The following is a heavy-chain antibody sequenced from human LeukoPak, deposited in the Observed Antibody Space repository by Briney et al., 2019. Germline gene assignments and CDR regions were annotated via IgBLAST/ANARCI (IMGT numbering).Heavy chain of an antibody. V-gene: IGHV3-23*01. J-gene: IGHJ4*02. Sequence: GGSLRLSCAASGFTFSSYAMSWVRQAPGKGLEWVSAISGSGGSTYYADSVKGRFTISRDNSKNTLSLQMNSLRAEDTAVYYCAKSYSGWFYYFDYWGQGTLVTVSS. CDR2: ISGSGGST. CDR1: GFTFSSYA. CDR3: AKSYSGWFYYFDY. D-gene: IGHD6-19*01.